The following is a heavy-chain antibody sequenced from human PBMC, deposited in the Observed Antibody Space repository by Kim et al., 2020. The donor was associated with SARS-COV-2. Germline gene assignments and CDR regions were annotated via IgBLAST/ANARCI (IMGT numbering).Heavy chain of an antibody. Sequence: SSISVKGGFTNSRDNSQNTLYLQMDSLSAEDTAVYYCVSQPYISSWYGFDYWGQGTLVSVSS. J-gene: IGHJ4*02. D-gene: IGHD6-13*01. CDR3: VSQPYISSWYGFDY. V-gene: IGHV3-30*01.